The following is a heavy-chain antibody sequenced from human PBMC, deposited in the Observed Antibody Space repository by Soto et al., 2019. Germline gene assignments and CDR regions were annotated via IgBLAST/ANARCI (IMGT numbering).Heavy chain of an antibody. Sequence: PSETLSLTCAVYGGSFSGYYWSWIRQPPGKGLEWIGEINHSGSTNYNPSLKSRVTISVDTSKNQFSLKLSSVTAADTAVYYCARGIRPVMITFGGVIALYYYYYMDAWGKGTTVTVS. J-gene: IGHJ6*03. V-gene: IGHV4-34*01. CDR2: INHSGST. CDR3: ARGIRPVMITFGGVIALYYYYYMDA. CDR1: GGSFSGYY. D-gene: IGHD3-16*02.